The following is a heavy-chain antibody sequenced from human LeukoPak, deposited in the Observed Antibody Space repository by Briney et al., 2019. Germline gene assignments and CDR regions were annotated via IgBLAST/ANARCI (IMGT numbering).Heavy chain of an antibody. Sequence: GGSLRLSCAAPGFTFSNAWMSWVRQAPGKGLEWVGRIKSKTDGGTTDYAAPVKGRFTISRDDSKNTLYLQMNSLKTEDTAVYYCTTTGMVRGRVWFDPWGQGTLVTVSS. CDR2: IKSKTDGGTT. J-gene: IGHJ5*02. CDR1: GFTFSNAW. D-gene: IGHD3-10*01. V-gene: IGHV3-15*01. CDR3: TTTGMVRGRVWFDP.